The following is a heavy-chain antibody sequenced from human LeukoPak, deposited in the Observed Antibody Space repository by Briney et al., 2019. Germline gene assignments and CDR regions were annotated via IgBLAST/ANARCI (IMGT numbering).Heavy chain of an antibody. CDR1: RCTFRSYW. CDR2: IKQDGSEK. J-gene: IGHJ6*03. CDR3: ARDIYSSSSLYYYYMDV. Sequence: GGSVSLSCPGSRCTFRSYWMSGLGQAPGKGRDWVANIKQDGSEKYYVHSVKGRFTISRDNAQNSLYLQMNSLRAEDTAVYYCARDIYSSSSLYYYYMDVWGKGTTVTVSS. D-gene: IGHD6-6*01. V-gene: IGHV3-7*01.